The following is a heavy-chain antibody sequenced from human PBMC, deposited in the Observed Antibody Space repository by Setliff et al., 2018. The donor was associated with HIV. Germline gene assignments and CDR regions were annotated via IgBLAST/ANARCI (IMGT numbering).Heavy chain of an antibody. J-gene: IGHJ4*02. CDR1: GGSISSYY. CDR3: ARGNNDYVYLDY. D-gene: IGHD3-16*01. V-gene: IGHV4-59*01. CDR2: IYTSESS. Sequence: PSETLSLTCSVSGGSISSYYWSWIRQPPGKGLEWIGYIYTSESSNYNPSLKSRFPMSVDTSKKQFSLKLSSVTAADTAVYYCARGNNDYVYLDYWGQGALVTVSS.